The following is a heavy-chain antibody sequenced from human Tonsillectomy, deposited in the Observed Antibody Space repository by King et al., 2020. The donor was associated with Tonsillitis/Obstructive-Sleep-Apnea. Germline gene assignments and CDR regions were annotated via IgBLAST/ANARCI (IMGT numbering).Heavy chain of an antibody. Sequence: VQLQESGPGLVKPSETLSLTCTVSGGSISSYYWSWIRQPPGKGLEWIGYIYYSGSTNYNPSLKSRVTISVDTSKNQFSLKLSSVTAADTAVYYWARGAIFGVVINWFDPWGQGTLVTVSS. D-gene: IGHD3-3*01. V-gene: IGHV4-59*01. CDR3: ARGAIFGVVINWFDP. CDR1: GGSISSYY. CDR2: IYYSGST. J-gene: IGHJ5*02.